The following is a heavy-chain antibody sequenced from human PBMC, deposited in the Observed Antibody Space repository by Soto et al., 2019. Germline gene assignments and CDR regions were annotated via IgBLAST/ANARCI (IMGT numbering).Heavy chain of an antibody. V-gene: IGHV3-21*01. Sequence: PGGSLRLSCAASGFTFSSYSMNWVRQAPGKGLEWVASISSSSSYIYYADSVKGRFTISRDNAKNSLYLQMNSLRAEDTAVYYCARDCSGGSCYNDYYYYMDVWGKGTTVTVSS. CDR2: ISSSSSYI. J-gene: IGHJ6*03. CDR1: GFTFSSYS. CDR3: ARDCSGGSCYNDYYYYMDV. D-gene: IGHD2-15*01.